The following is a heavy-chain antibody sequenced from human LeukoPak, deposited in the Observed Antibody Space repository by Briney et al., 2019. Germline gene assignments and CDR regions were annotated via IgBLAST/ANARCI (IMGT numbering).Heavy chain of an antibody. CDR3: ARGYSSSWYLD. CDR2: ISSSSSSFI. J-gene: IGHJ4*02. D-gene: IGHD6-13*01. CDR1: GFNFSSYS. Sequence: PGGSLRLSCAGSGFNFSSYSMSWVRQAPWKGLEFVSSISSSSSSFIYYADSVKGRFTISRDNAKKSLSLQMNSLRADDTAVYYCARGYSSSWYLDWGQGTLVTVSS. V-gene: IGHV3-21*01.